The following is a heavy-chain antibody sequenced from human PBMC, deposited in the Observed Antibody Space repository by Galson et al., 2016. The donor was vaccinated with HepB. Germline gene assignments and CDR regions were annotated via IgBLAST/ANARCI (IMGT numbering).Heavy chain of an antibody. CDR1: GFTFSTYW. CDR3: ARESYYGGNSLDQYYFDY. Sequence: SLRLSCAASGFTFSTYWMSWVRQAPGKGLEWVANIKPDGSEKYYVDSVKGRFTISRDNAKNSLYLQMNSLRDEDTAVYYCARESYYGGNSLDQYYFDYWGQGTLVTVSS. CDR2: IKPDGSEK. V-gene: IGHV3-7*01. J-gene: IGHJ4*02. D-gene: IGHD4-23*01.